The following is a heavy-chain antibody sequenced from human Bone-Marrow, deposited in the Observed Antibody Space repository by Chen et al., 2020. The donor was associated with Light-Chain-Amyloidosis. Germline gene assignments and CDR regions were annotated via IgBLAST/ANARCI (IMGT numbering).Heavy chain of an antibody. CDR3: AKEKYSSSGFDC. CDR1: GFTFSSYS. CDR2: IMMSSSYI. Sequence: EVQLVESGGGLVKPGGSLRLSCAASGFTFSSYSMNWVRQAPGKGLEWVSSIMMSSSYIFCEASVKGRFTISRDNAKNSRYMQMIRLRAEDTAVYYCAKEKYSSSGFDCWGQGTLFTVSS. V-gene: IGHV3-21*01. D-gene: IGHD6-6*01. J-gene: IGHJ4*02.